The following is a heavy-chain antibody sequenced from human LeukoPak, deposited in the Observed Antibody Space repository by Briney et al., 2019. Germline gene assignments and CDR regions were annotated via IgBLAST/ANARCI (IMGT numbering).Heavy chain of an antibody. J-gene: IGHJ4*02. D-gene: IGHD2-21*01. CDR2: ISGSASNT. CDR3: ATEKGDSPDY. V-gene: IGHV3-23*01. CDR1: GFTFSGYA. Sequence: GGSLRLSCAASGFTFSGYAMSWVRQAPGKGLEWVSGISGSASNTYYADSVKGRFTISRDNSKNTLFLQVSSLRVGDTAIYYCATEKGDSPDYWGQGTLVTVSS.